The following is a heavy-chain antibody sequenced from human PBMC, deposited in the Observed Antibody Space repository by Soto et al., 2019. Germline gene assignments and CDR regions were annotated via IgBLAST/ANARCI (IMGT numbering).Heavy chain of an antibody. CDR1: GGTFSSYA. CDR2: IIPIFGTA. V-gene: IGHV1-69*13. Sequence: SVKVSCKASGGTFSSYAISWVRQAPGQGLEWMGGIIPIFGTANYAQKFQGRVTITADESTSTAYMELSSLRSEDTAVYYCARGRELLSYFDYWGQGTLVTVSS. J-gene: IGHJ4*02. D-gene: IGHD1-26*01. CDR3: ARGRELLSYFDY.